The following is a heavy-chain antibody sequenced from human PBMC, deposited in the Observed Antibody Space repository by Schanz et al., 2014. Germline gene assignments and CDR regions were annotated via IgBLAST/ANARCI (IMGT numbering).Heavy chain of an antibody. Sequence: VQLLESGGGLVQPGGSLRLYCAASGFTLSNSDMHWVRQGSGKGLEWVSTIGYLGDTYYPDSVKGRFTVSRDSGQNSLYLQMNSLRAEDTAVYYCAKGLYYDNTGGGFDYWGQGTLVTVSS. J-gene: IGHJ4*02. D-gene: IGHD3-16*01. CDR1: GFTLSNSD. CDR2: IGYLGDT. V-gene: IGHV3-13*01. CDR3: AKGLYYDNTGGGFDY.